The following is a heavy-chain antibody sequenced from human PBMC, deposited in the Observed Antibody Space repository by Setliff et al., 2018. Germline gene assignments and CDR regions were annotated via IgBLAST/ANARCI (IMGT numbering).Heavy chain of an antibody. CDR2: INPSGGYA. CDR3: ARAPLESGYNYGQGHYFDY. V-gene: IGHV1-46*01. D-gene: IGHD5-18*01. CDR1: GYTLTNYY. Sequence: ASVKVSCKASGYTLTNYYMHWVRQAPGQGLEWMGIINPSGGYANYAQKFQGRVTMTRDTSTSTVYMELSSLRSEDTAVYYCARAPLESGYNYGQGHYFDYWGQGTLVTAPQ. J-gene: IGHJ4*02.